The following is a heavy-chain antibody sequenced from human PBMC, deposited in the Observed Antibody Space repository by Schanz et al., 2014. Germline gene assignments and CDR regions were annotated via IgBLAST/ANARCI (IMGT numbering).Heavy chain of an antibody. J-gene: IGHJ4*02. Sequence: EVQLVESGGGLVQPGGSLRLSCAASGFTFTNYGMSWVRQAPGKGLEWVSGFDAHDGRAYYADSAKGRFTISRDNSKSTLYVEMNSLRVEDTAVYYCAKTLFPGGTQTFGNWGRGTLVTVSS. CDR2: FDAHDGRA. V-gene: IGHV3-23*04. CDR1: GFTFTNYG. CDR3: AKTLFPGGTQTFGN. D-gene: IGHD2-8*02.